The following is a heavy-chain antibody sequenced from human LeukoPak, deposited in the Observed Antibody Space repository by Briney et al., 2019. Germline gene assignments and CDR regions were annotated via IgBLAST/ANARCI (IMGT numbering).Heavy chain of an antibody. CDR1: GFTFSSYA. CDR2: ISGSGGST. CDR3: AKDPTYYYDSSGSNLDY. D-gene: IGHD3-22*01. Sequence: GGSLRLSCAASGFTFSSYAMSWVRQAPGKGLEWVSAISGSGGSTYYADSVKGRFTISRDNSKNTLYLQMNSLRAEDTAVYYCAKDPTYYYDSSGSNLDYWGQGTLVTVSS. V-gene: IGHV3-23*01. J-gene: IGHJ4*02.